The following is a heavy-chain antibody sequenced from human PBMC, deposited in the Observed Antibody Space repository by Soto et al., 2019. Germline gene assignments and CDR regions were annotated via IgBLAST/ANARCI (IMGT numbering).Heavy chain of an antibody. CDR1: GYIFTTYW. J-gene: IGHJ3*02. CDR3: ARPRVSTHRLEDPFAI. Sequence: GESLKISCKGSGYIFTTYWLDWVRQLPGKGLEYLGIIYPGDSDTRYSPSFQCQVTISADKSISTAYLQWTSLKASDTAIYYCARPRVSTHRLEDPFAIWGQGTMVTVSS. V-gene: IGHV5-51*01. D-gene: IGHD5-12*01. CDR2: IYPGDSDT.